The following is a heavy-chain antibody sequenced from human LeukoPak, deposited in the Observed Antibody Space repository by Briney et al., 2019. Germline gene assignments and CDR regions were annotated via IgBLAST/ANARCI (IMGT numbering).Heavy chain of an antibody. CDR3: AHDYYGSGKPQFDI. D-gene: IGHD3-10*01. CDR1: GGSISGYY. Sequence: SENLSLTCTVSGGSISGYYWGWIRQPPGKGLEWIGSIYHSWSTYYNPSLKSRVTISVDTSKNQFSLKLSSVTAADTAVYYCAHDYYGSGKPQFDIWGQGTMVTVSS. J-gene: IGHJ3*02. CDR2: IYHSWST. V-gene: IGHV4-38-2*02.